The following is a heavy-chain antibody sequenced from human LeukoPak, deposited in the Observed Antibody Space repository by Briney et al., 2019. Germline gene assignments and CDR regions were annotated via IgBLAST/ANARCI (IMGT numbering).Heavy chain of an antibody. J-gene: IGHJ4*02. CDR3: ARLPPSHLGYFDY. CDR1: GASITDYY. D-gene: IGHD3-3*02. V-gene: IGHV4-59*01. Sequence: SETLSLTCTVSGASITDYYWSWIRQPPGKGLEWIGYIYYRGSAIYTPSLKSRVTISLDTSKNQFSLKLSSVTAADTAVYYCARLPPSHLGYFDYWGQGTLVTVSS. CDR2: IYYRGSA.